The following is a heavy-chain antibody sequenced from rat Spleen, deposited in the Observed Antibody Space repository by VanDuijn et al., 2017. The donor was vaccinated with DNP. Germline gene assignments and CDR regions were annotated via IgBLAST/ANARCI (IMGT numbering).Heavy chain of an antibody. CDR3: ARHDVMVVIKGPFAY. V-gene: IGHV5-29*01. J-gene: IGHJ3*01. D-gene: IGHD1-12*02. CDR2: ISYDGSST. Sequence: EVQLVESGGGLVQPGRSLKLSCAASGFTFSNYGMAWVRQAPTKGLEWVATISYDGSSTYYRDSVKGRFTISRDNAKSTLYLQMDSLRSEDTATYYCARHDVMVVIKGPFAYWGQGTLVTVSS. CDR1: GFTFSNYG.